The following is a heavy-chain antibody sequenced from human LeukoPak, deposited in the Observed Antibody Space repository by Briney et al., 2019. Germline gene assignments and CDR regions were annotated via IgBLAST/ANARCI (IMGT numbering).Heavy chain of an antibody. Sequence: GRSLRLSCAASGFTLSSYAMHWVRQAPGKGLEWVSAISGSGGSTYYADSVKGRFTIPRDNSKNTLYLQMNSLRAEDTAVYYCANGVSGSYSRFDYWGQGTLVTVSS. CDR3: ANGVSGSYSRFDY. V-gene: IGHV3-23*01. CDR1: GFTLSSYA. D-gene: IGHD1-26*01. CDR2: ISGSGGST. J-gene: IGHJ4*02.